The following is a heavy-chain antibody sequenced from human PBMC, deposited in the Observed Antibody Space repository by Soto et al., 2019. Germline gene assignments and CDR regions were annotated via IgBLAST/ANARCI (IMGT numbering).Heavy chain of an antibody. Sequence: SETLSLTCTVSGGSISSGDYYWSWIRQPPGKGLEWIGYIYYSGSTYYNPSLKSRVTISVDTSKNQFSLKLSSVTAADTAVYYCARDLGLPDFWSGYYTGGWFDSWGQGTLVTVSS. CDR1: GGSISSGDYY. J-gene: IGHJ5*01. CDR2: IYYSGST. V-gene: IGHV4-30-4*01. CDR3: ARDLGLPDFWSGYYTGGWFDS. D-gene: IGHD3-3*01.